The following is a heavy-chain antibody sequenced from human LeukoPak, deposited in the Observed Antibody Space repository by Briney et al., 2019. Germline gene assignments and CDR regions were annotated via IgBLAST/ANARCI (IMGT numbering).Heavy chain of an antibody. V-gene: IGHV3-30*02. D-gene: IGHD5-18*01. CDR2: IRYDGSNK. CDR3: AKVIQLWSFDY. CDR1: GFTFSSYG. J-gene: IGHJ4*02. Sequence: GGSLRLSCAASGFTFSSYGMHWVRQAPGKGLEWVAFIRYDGSNKYYADSVKGRFTISRDNSKNTLYLQMNGLRAEDTAVYYCAKVIQLWSFDYWGQGTLVTVSS.